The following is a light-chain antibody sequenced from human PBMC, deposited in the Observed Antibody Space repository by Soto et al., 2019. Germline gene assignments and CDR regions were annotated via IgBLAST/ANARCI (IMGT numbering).Light chain of an antibody. J-gene: IGLJ2*01. CDR2: DNN. Sequence: QSVLTQPPSVSAAPGQKVTISCSGSSSNIGRNYVSWYQQLPGTAPKLLIYDNNKRPSGIPDRFSGSKSGTSATLGITGLQTGDEADYYCGTWDASLSNGRVFGGGTQLTVL. CDR3: GTWDASLSNGRV. V-gene: IGLV1-51*01. CDR1: SSNIGRNY.